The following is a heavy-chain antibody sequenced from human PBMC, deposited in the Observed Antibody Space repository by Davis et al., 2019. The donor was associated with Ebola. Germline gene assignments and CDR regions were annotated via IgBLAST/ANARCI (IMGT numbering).Heavy chain of an antibody. CDR2: ISSSGSTI. J-gene: IGHJ6*02. CDR3: ARGIVSSSGLYYYGMDV. Sequence: GESLKISCAASGFTFSDYYMSWIRQAPGKGLEWVSYISSSGSTIYYADSVKGRFTISRDNAKNSLSLQMNSLRAEDTAVYYCARGIVSSSGLYYYGMDVWGQGTTVTVSS. D-gene: IGHD6-6*01. CDR1: GFTFSDYY. V-gene: IGHV3-11*01.